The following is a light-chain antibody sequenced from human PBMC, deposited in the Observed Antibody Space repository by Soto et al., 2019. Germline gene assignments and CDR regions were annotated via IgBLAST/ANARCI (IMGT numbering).Light chain of an antibody. Sequence: QSVLTQPASVSVSPGQSITISCTGTSSDVGAYNYVSWYQQHPGKAPKLMIYEVSNRPSGVSNRFSGSKSGNTASLTISGLQAEDEADYYCSSYITRSTVYVFGTGTKVTVL. V-gene: IGLV2-14*01. J-gene: IGLJ1*01. CDR2: EVS. CDR3: SSYITRSTVYV. CDR1: SSDVGAYNY.